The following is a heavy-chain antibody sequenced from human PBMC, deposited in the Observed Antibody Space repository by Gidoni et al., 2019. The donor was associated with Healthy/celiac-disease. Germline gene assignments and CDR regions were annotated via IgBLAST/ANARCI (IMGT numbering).Heavy chain of an antibody. Sequence: QLQLQASGPGLVKPSETLSRTCTVTGGSVSSSSDYWGWIRQPPGKGLEWVGSIDYSGSTYYNPSLKSRVTIAVDTSKNQFSLKLSSVTAADSAVYYWASRVRASDSSGNWGDGDYWGQGTLVTVSS. V-gene: IGHV4-39*07. CDR3: ASRVRASDSSGNWGDGDY. D-gene: IGHD3-22*01. CDR1: GGSVSSSSDY. CDR2: IDYSGST. J-gene: IGHJ4*02.